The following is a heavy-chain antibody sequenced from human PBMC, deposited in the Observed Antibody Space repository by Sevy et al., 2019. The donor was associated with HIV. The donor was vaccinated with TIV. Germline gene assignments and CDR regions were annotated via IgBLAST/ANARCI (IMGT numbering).Heavy chain of an antibody. Sequence: ASVKVSCKASGGNFRNYVISWVRQAPGQGLEWMGGIIPTSGTANYAQKFQGRVTIIADESTSTAYMELSSLRSEDTAVYYCARLYPCGGACYSFDSWGKGTLVTVSS. CDR1: GGNFRNYV. V-gene: IGHV1-69*13. J-gene: IGHJ4*02. CDR2: IIPTSGTA. D-gene: IGHD2-21*02. CDR3: ARLYPCGGACYSFDS.